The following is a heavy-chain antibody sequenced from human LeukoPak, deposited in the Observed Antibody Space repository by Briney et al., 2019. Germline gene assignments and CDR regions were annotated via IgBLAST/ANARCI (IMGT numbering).Heavy chain of an antibody. Sequence: SETLSLTCTVSGGSISSYYWRWIRQPPGKGLEWIGCIYYSGSTNYNPSLNSRVTISVDTSKNQFSLKLSSVTAADTAVYYCARALRARITGTTASVYGMDVWGQGTTVTVSS. CDR3: ARALRARITGTTASVYGMDV. CDR2: IYYSGST. CDR1: GGSISSYY. D-gene: IGHD1-20*01. V-gene: IGHV4-59*01. J-gene: IGHJ6*02.